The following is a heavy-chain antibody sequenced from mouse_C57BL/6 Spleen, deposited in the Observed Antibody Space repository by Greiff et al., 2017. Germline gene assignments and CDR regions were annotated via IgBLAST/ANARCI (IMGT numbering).Heavy chain of an antibody. CDR2: ILPGSGST. D-gene: IGHD1-1*01. CDR3: ARQSYYCGSSPRYFDV. Sequence: QVQLQQSGAELMKPGASVKLSCKATGYTFTGYWIEWVKQRPGNGLEWIGEILPGSGSTYYNEKFKGKATFPADTSSNTAYMQLSSLTTEDSAIYYSARQSYYCGSSPRYFDVWGTGTTVTVSS. J-gene: IGHJ1*03. V-gene: IGHV1-9*01. CDR1: GYTFTGYW.